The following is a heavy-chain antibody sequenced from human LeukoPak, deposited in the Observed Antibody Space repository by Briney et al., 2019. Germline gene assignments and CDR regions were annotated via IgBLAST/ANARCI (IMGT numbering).Heavy chain of an antibody. J-gene: IGHJ6*02. D-gene: IGHD3-3*01. Sequence: PGRSLRLSCAASGFTFSSYGMHWVRQAPGKGLEWVAVIWYDGSNKYYADSVKGRFTISRDNSKNTLYLQMNSLRAEDTAVYYCAREVLRFLEGRYGMDVWGQGTAVTVSS. CDR2: IWYDGSNK. V-gene: IGHV3-33*01. CDR1: GFTFSSYG. CDR3: AREVLRFLEGRYGMDV.